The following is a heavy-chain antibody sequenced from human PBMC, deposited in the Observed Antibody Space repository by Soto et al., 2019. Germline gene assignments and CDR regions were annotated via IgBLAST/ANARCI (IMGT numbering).Heavy chain of an antibody. J-gene: IGHJ6*02. V-gene: IGHV4-30-2*01. CDR3: ATQRLDSSGYNDI. CDR2: IYHSGSI. Sequence: SQTLSLTCAVSGGSISSGGYSWSWIRQPPGKGLEWIGYIYHSGSIYYNPSLESRVTISVDRSKNQFSLRLSSVTAADTAVYYCATQRLDSSGYNDIWGQGTTVTVSS. CDR1: GGSISSGGYS. D-gene: IGHD3-22*01.